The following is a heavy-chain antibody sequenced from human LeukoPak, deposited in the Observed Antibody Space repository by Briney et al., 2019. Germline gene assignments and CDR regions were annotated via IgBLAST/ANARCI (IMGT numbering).Heavy chain of an antibody. CDR2: ISGSGGST. V-gene: IGHV3-23*01. CDR1: GFTFSSYA. J-gene: IGHJ4*02. D-gene: IGHD2-15*01. Sequence: GGSLRLSCAASGFTFSSYAMSWVRQAPGKGLEWVSVISGSGGSTYYADSVKGRFTISRDNSKNTLYLQMNSLRAEDTAVYYCAKQLGYCSDGSCYFPYWGQGTLVTVSS. CDR3: AKQLGYCSDGSCYFPY.